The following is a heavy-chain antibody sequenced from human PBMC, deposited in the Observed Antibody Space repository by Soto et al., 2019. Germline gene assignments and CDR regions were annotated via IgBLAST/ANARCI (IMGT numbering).Heavy chain of an antibody. Sequence: QITLEESGPTRVKPTQTLALTCTFSGFSLSTSGVGVGWVRQPPGKALEWLALIYWDDDKRYSPSLQSRLTITKDTSKNQVVLIMINMDPVDTATYYWAHSPCTGTKAYFDYWGQGTLVTVSS. D-gene: IGHD1-1*01. J-gene: IGHJ4*02. V-gene: IGHV2-5*02. CDR2: IYWDDDK. CDR1: GFSLSTSGVG. CDR3: AHSPCTGTKAYFDY.